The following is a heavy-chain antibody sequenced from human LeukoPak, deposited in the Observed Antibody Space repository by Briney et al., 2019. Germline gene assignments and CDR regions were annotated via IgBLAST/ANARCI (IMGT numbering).Heavy chain of an antibody. CDR3: ASGNGYCSGGSCSSPDY. V-gene: IGHV3-48*03. Sequence: GGSLRLSCAASGFTFSSYEMNWVRQAPGKGLEWVSYISSSGSGSTIYYADSVKGRFTISRDNAKNSLYLQMNSLRAEDTAVYYCASGNGYCSGGSCSSPDYWGQGTLVTVSS. CDR1: GFTFSSYE. J-gene: IGHJ4*02. D-gene: IGHD2-15*01. CDR2: ISSSGSGSTI.